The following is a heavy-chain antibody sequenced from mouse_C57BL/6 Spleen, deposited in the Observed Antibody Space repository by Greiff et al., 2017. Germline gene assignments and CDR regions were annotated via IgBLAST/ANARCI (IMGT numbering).Heavy chain of an antibody. J-gene: IGHJ1*03. CDR1: GFTFSSYA. D-gene: IGHD2-10*02. CDR3: AREGGMVTSYWYFDV. V-gene: IGHV5-4*01. CDR2: ISDGGSYT. Sequence: EVKLVESGGGLVKPGGSLKLSCAASGFTFSSYAMSWVRQTPEKRLEWVATISDGGSYTYYPDNVKGRFTISRDNAKNNLYLQMSHLKSEDTAMYYCAREGGMVTSYWYFDVWGTGTTVTVSS.